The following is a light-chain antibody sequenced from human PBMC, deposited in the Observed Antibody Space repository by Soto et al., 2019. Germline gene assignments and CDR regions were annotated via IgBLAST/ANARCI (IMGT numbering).Light chain of an antibody. V-gene: IGKV3-20*01. J-gene: IGKJ2*01. CDR3: QQYGSSPGT. Sequence: DIVLTQSPGTLSLSPGERATLSCRASQSVSCNYFAWYQQKPGQAPRLLIYAVSGRATGIPDRFSGSGSGTDFTLTISRLEPEDFAVYYCQQYGSSPGTFGQGTKLEIK. CDR2: AVS. CDR1: QSVSCNY.